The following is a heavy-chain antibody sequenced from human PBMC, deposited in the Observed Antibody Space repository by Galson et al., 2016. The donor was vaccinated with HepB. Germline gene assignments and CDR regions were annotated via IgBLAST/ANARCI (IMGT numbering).Heavy chain of an antibody. CDR1: GFTFSTYW. V-gene: IGHV3-7*03. D-gene: IGHD2-2*02. CDR2: IKPDGSEK. J-gene: IGHJ3*02. Sequence: SLRLSCAASGFTFSTYWMNWVRQAPGKGLEWVANIKPDGSEKYYVDSVKGRFTISRDNGKKSLYLQMNSLRAEDTAVYYCARGRTTSCNSAFDIWGQGTMVTVSS. CDR3: ARGRTTSCNSAFDI.